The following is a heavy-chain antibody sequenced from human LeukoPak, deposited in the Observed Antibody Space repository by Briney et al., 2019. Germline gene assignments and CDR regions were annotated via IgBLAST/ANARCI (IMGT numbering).Heavy chain of an antibody. D-gene: IGHD3-22*01. CDR1: GFTVSSNY. J-gene: IGHJ3*02. CDR3: AKYRITMIVVGGAFDI. CDR2: ISGSGGST. V-gene: IGHV3-23*01. Sequence: PGGSLRLSCAASGFTVSSNYMSWVRQAPGKGLEWVSAISGSGGSTYYADSVKGRFTISRDNSKNTLYLQMNSLRAEDTAVYYCAKYRITMIVVGGAFDIWGQGPMVTVSS.